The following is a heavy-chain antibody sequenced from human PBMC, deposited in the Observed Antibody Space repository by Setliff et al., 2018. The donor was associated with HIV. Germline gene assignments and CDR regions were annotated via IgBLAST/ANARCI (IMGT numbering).Heavy chain of an antibody. CDR3: ARDYFDGSTYPAGDHYYGMGV. D-gene: IGHD3-22*01. Sequence: GASVKVSCKASGYTFTGYYMHWVRQAPGQGLEWMGWINPNNGGTNYAQKFQGRVTITADESTSTAYMELTSLRSEDTAVYYCARDYFDGSTYPAGDHYYGMGVWGQGTTVTVSS. CDR2: INPNNGGT. V-gene: IGHV1-2*02. J-gene: IGHJ6*02. CDR1: GYTFTGYY.